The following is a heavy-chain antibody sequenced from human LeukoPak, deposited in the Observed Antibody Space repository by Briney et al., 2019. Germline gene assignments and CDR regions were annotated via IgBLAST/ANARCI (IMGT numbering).Heavy chain of an antibody. J-gene: IGHJ4*02. CDR2: IYYSGST. Sequence: SETLFLTCAVSGDSISGSSYYWGWLRQPPGKGLEWIGSIYYSGSTYYSPSLKSRVTISVDTSKNQFSLKLSSVTAADTAVYYCARGLNWGQGTLVTVSS. CDR3: ARGLN. V-gene: IGHV4-39*01. D-gene: IGHD3-22*01. CDR1: GDSISGSSYY.